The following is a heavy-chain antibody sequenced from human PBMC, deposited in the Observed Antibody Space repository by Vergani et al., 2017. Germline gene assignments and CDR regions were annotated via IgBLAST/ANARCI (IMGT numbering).Heavy chain of an antibody. CDR2: TWYDGNNK. CDR3: ARDLRLLYNRFDP. CDR1: GFTFNQYG. V-gene: IGHV3-33*01. D-gene: IGHD1-14*01. Sequence: QVQLVESGGGVVQPGRSLRLSCAASGFTFNQYGMHWVRQAPGKGLEWVAVTWYDGNNKQYADSVKGRFTISRDNSKSTMYLQMNSLRDEETGVYYCARDLRLLYNRFDPRVQGTLVTVSS. J-gene: IGHJ5*02.